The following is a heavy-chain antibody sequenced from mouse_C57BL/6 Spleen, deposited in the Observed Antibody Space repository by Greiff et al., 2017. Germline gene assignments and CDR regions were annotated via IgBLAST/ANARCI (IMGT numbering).Heavy chain of an antibody. D-gene: IGHD2-10*02. J-gene: IGHJ2*01. CDR3: AREAYGKDY. Sequence: VQLQQSGPELVKPGASVKISCKASGYAFSSSWMNWVKQRPGKGLEWIGRIYPGDGDTNYNGKFKGKATLTADKSSSTAYMQLSSLTSEDSAVYFCAREAYGKDYWGQGTTLTVSS. V-gene: IGHV1-82*01. CDR1: GYAFSSSW. CDR2: IYPGDGDT.